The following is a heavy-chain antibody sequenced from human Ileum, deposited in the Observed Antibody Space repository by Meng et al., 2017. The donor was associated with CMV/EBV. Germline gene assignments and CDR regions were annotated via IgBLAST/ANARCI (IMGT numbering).Heavy chain of an antibody. J-gene: IGHJ4*02. V-gene: IGHV3-53*01. Sequence: VCTVKREYVSWVRRASSRGLEWNSVLVSGGSTNYASTMKSRFTISRDNSKNTPYHHMNSRRAEDTAVSYCARGKRGSYLGGFDYWGQGTLVTVSS. CDR2: LVSGGST. CDR1: VCTVKREY. D-gene: IGHD1-26*01. CDR3: ARGKRGSYLGGFDY.